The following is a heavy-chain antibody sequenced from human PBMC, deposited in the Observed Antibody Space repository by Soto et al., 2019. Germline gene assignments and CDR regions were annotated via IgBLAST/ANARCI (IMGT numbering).Heavy chain of an antibody. CDR2: ISGSAGTT. CDR3: ANWGKSGSDY. Sequence: EVQLLESGGGLVQPGGSLRLSCAASGFTFSLFAMSWVRQAPGKGLEWVSGISGSAGTTYYTDSLKGRFTISRDNSKNTLYLQMNSLRAEDTAVYYCANWGKSGSDYWGQGTLFTVSS. J-gene: IGHJ4*02. CDR1: GFTFSLFA. D-gene: IGHD3-16*01. V-gene: IGHV3-23*01.